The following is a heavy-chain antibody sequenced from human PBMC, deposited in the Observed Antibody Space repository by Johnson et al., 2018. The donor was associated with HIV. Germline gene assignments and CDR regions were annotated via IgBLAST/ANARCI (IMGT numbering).Heavy chain of an antibody. D-gene: IGHD1-26*01. CDR1: GFTFDDYG. CDR3: ARAYMSSGSYYDAFDI. J-gene: IGHJ3*02. CDR2: INWNGDST. Sequence: EVQLVESGGGVVRPGGSLRVSCAASGFTFDDYGMNWVRQAPGKGLEWVSGINWNGDSTGYADSVKGRFTISRDNAKNSLYLQMNSLRAEDTALYYCARAYMSSGSYYDAFDIWGQGTMVIVSS. V-gene: IGHV3-20*04.